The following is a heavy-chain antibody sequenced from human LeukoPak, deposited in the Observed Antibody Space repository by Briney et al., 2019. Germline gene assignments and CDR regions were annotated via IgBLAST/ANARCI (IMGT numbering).Heavy chain of an antibody. V-gene: IGHV3-23*01. J-gene: IGHJ4*02. D-gene: IGHD3-3*01. CDR1: GFTFSSYA. CDR3: AKSRYYDFWSGPPYFFDY. Sequence: GGSLRLSCAASGFTFSSYAMSWVRQAPGKGLEWVSAISGSGGSTYYADSVKGRFTISRDNSKNTLYLQMNSLRAEDTAVYYCAKSRYYDFWSGPPYFFDYWGQGTLVTVSS. CDR2: ISGSGGST.